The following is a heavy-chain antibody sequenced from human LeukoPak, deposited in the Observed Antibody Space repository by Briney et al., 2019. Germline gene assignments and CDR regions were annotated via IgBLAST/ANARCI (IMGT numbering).Heavy chain of an antibody. CDR1: GFTFRSYG. CDR2: ISSSGNHI. Sequence: GGSLRLSCAASGFTFRSYGMIWVRQAPGKGLEWVSSISSSGNHIYYADSVEGRFTISRDYSKNSLYLQMNSLRPEDTAVYYCASSGYNGYEGHMDVWGNGTTVIISS. CDR3: ASSGYNGYEGHMDV. D-gene: IGHD5-12*01. V-gene: IGHV3-21*06. J-gene: IGHJ6*03.